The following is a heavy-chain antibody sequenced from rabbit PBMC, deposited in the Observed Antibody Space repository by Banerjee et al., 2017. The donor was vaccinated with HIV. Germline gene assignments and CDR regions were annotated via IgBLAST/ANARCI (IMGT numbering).Heavy chain of an antibody. J-gene: IGHJ4*01. CDR1: GFDFTSYG. Sequence: QEHLVESGGGLVQPGGSLTLTCTVSGFDFTSYGVSWVRQSPGMGLEWIGYIDPVFGRTIYTPWVNGRFTISSHNAQNTVSLQMNSLTAADTATYFCVRSGGYDYGKLGLALWGPGTLVTVS. CDR2: IDPVFGRT. CDR3: VRSGGYDYGKLGLAL. D-gene: IGHD6-1*01. V-gene: IGHV1S47*01.